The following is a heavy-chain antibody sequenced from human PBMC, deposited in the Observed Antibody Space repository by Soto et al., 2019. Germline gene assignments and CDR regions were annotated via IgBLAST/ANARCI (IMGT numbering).Heavy chain of an antibody. Sequence: GESLKISCXGSGYSFTSYWIGWVRQMPGKGLEWMGIIYPGDSDTRYSPSFQGQVTISAGKSISTAYLQWSSLKASDTDMYYCARPHYGDYVPFDYWGQGTLVTVSS. J-gene: IGHJ4*02. V-gene: IGHV5-51*01. CDR2: IYPGDSDT. CDR3: ARPHYGDYVPFDY. CDR1: GYSFTSYW. D-gene: IGHD4-17*01.